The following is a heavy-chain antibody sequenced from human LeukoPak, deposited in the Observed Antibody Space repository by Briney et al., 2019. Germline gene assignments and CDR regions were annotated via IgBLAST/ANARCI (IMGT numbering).Heavy chain of an antibody. D-gene: IGHD1-7*01. CDR1: GFIFSSYW. V-gene: IGHV3-7*01. J-gene: IGHJ4*02. CDR2: IKQDGSEK. Sequence: GGSLRLSCAASGFIFSSYWMSWVRQAPGKGLEWVANIKQDGSEKYYVDSVKGRFTISRDNAKNSLYLQMNSLRAEDTAVYYCARVFNWNSRGGHYFDYWGRGTLVTVSS. CDR3: ARVFNWNSRGGHYFDY.